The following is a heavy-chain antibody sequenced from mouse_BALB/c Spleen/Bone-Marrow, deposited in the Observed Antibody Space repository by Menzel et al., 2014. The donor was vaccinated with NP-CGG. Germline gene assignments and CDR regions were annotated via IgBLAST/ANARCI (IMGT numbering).Heavy chain of an antibody. CDR1: GYNFXSYW. V-gene: IGHV1-7*01. J-gene: IGHJ4*01. D-gene: IGHD2-4*01. Sequence: VQLQQSGAELAKPGASVKMSCKASGYNFXSYWMHWVKQRPGQGLEWIGYINPSTGYAKYNQKFKDKATLTADKSSSKAYMQLSSLTSEDSAVYYCARNYDYDGGYYAMDYWGQGTSVTVSS. CDR3: ARNYDYDGGYYAMDY. CDR2: INPSTGYA.